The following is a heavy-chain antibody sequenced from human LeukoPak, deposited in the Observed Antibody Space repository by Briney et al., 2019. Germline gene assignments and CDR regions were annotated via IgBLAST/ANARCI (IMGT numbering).Heavy chain of an antibody. CDR1: GGTVNSGTYY. CDR3: ARLDCSSTSCYYYYYYGMDV. D-gene: IGHD2-2*01. Sequence: SETLSLTCTVSGGTVNSGTYYWGWIRQPPGQGLEWIGNIYYSGSTYYNPSLKSRVTISADTSKNQFSLKLSSVTAADTAVYYCARLDCSSTSCYYYYYYGMDVWGQGTTVTVSS. V-gene: IGHV4-39*01. CDR2: IYYSGST. J-gene: IGHJ6*02.